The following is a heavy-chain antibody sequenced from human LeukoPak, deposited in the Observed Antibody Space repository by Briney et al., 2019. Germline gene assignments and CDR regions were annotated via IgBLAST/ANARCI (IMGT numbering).Heavy chain of an antibody. CDR1: GRSFSGYY. CDR2: INHSGST. CDR3: ARGPHCSSTSCYRTDPFDY. Sequence: PSETLSLTCAVYGRSFSGYYWSWIRQPPGKGLEWIGEINHSGSTNYNPSLKSRVTISVDTSKNQFSLKLSSVTAADTAVYYCARGPHCSSTSCYRTDPFDYWGQGTLVTVSS. V-gene: IGHV4-34*01. D-gene: IGHD2-2*01. J-gene: IGHJ4*02.